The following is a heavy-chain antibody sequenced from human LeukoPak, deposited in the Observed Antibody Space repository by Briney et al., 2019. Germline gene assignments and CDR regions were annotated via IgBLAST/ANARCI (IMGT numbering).Heavy chain of an antibody. CDR2: ISGSGGNT. J-gene: IGHJ4*02. D-gene: IGHD3-10*01. CDR1: GSIFTNYG. CDR3: AKDRIGPVRGVITL. Sequence: GGSLRLSCAASGSIFTNYGMSWARQAPGKGLEWVSAISGSGGNTYYADSVRGRFTISRDNSKNTLYLQMNSLRVDDTAVYYCAKDRIGPVRGVITLWGQGTLVTVSS. V-gene: IGHV3-23*01.